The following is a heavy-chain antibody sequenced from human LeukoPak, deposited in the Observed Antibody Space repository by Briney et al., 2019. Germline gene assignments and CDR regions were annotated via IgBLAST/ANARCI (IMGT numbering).Heavy chain of an antibody. CDR2: IYTSEST. D-gene: IGHD3-10*01. J-gene: IGHJ4*02. CDR1: GGSISSSNYY. Sequence: PSETLSLPCSVSGGSISSSNYYWSWIRQPAGKGLEWMGRIYTSESTNYNPSLKSRVTISVDTSRNQFSLKLSSVTAADTAVYYCARGLWFGDENPPYFDYWGQGILVTVSS. V-gene: IGHV4-61*02. CDR3: ARGLWFGDENPPYFDY.